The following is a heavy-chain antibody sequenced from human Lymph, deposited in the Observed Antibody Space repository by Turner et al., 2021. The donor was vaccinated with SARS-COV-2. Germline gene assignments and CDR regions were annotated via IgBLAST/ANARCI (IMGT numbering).Heavy chain of an antibody. Sequence: VQLQGSGPRLVKPLETLSLPFTVSGGPMNSNYWSWIRQPPGKRLEWNGYIYYRGSTNYNPSLKSRVTISVDTSKNQFSLKLTAVTAADTAIYYCARETVNNWVDPWGQGILVTVSS. D-gene: IGHD2-21*02. CDR2: IYYRGST. J-gene: IGHJ5*02. CDR1: GGPMNSNY. CDR3: ARETVNNWVDP. V-gene: IGHV4-59*01.